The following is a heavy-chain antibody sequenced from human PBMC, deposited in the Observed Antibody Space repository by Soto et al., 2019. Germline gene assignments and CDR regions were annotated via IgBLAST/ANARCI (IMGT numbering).Heavy chain of an antibody. Sequence: GGSLRLSCAASGFTFINAWMTWVRQAPGKGLEWVGRIKSKTDGGTTDYAAPVKGRFTISRDDSKVTLYLQMNSLKTEDTAVYYCTTSSHGSGYDPWGQGTLVTVSS. CDR3: TTSSHGSGYDP. D-gene: IGHD3-10*01. CDR2: IKSKTDGGTT. J-gene: IGHJ5*02. V-gene: IGHV3-15*01. CDR1: GFTFINAW.